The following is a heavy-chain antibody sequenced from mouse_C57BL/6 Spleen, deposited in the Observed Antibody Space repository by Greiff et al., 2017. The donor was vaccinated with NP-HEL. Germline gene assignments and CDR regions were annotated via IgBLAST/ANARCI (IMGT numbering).Heavy chain of an antibody. V-gene: IGHV1-9*01. CDR2: ILPGSGST. CDR3: ARGGYYYGSSYVHYWYFDV. Sequence: QVQLKQSGAELMKPGASVKLSCKATGYTFTGYWIEWVKQRPGHGLEWIGEILPGSGSTNYNEKFKGKATFTADTSSNTAYMQLSSLTTEDSAIYYCARGGYYYGSSYVHYWYFDVWGTGTTVTVSS. D-gene: IGHD1-1*01. J-gene: IGHJ1*03. CDR1: GYTFTGYW.